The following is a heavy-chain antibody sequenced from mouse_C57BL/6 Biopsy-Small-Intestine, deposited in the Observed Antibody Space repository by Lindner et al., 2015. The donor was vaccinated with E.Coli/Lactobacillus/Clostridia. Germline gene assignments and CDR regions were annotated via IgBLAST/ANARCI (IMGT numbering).Heavy chain of an antibody. V-gene: IGHV14-2*01. J-gene: IGHJ3*01. CDR1: ASTLKTA. D-gene: IGHD1-1*01. CDR3: SRGSVVRAWFAY. Sequence: QLQESGARACEARGRQSSCPAQLLASTLKTAYALGEAEDLNRAVEWIGWIDPEDGETKYAPKFQDKATLTADTSSNTAYLQLSSLTSEDTAIYYCSRGSVVRAWFAYWGQGTLVTVSA. CDR2: IDPEDGET.